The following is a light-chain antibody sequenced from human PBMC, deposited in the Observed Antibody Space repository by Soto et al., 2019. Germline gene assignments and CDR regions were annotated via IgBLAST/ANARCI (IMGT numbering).Light chain of an antibody. CDR1: QSVSSSY. J-gene: IGKJ1*01. CDR3: QQYDSSSWT. CDR2: GAS. Sequence: EIVLTQSPGILSLAPGERDTLSWRASQSVSSSYLVWYQQRPGQAPRLLIYGASSRATGIPDRFSGSGSGTDFTLTISRLEPEDFAVYYCQQYDSSSWTFGQGTKVEIK. V-gene: IGKV3-20*01.